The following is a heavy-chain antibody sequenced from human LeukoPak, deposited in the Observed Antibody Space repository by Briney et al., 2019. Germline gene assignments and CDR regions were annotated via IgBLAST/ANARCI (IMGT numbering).Heavy chain of an antibody. V-gene: IGHV1-69*04. CDR2: IIPILGIA. D-gene: IGHD2-15*01. Sequence: GSSVKVSCKASGGTFSSYAISWVRQAPGQGLEWMGRIIPILGIANYAQKSQGRVTITADKSTSTAYMELSSLRSEDTAVYYCARDQVRGSCYLGWDQGTLVTVSS. CDR1: GGTFSSYA. CDR3: ARDQVRGSCYLG. J-gene: IGHJ4*02.